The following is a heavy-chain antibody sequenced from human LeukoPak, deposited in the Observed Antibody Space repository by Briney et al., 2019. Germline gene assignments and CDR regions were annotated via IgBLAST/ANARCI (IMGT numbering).Heavy chain of an antibody. CDR2: ISYDGSNK. D-gene: IGHD6-13*01. J-gene: IGHJ6*04. Sequence: GGSLRLSCVVSGFTFSSYAMHWVRQAPGKGLEWVAAISYDGSNKYHADSVKGRFTISRDNSKNTLYLQMNSLRAEDTAVYYCASSVAAGHYYYYGMDVWGKGTTVTVSS. CDR3: ASSVAAGHYYYYGMDV. V-gene: IGHV3-30*04. CDR1: GFTFSSYA.